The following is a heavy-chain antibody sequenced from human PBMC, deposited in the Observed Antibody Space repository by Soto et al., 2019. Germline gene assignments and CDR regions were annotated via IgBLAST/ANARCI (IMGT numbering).Heavy chain of an antibody. J-gene: IGHJ4*02. V-gene: IGHV1-46*03. D-gene: IGHD2-2*01. CDR3: GRDGGYQRFDF. CDR2: INPSGGDI. Sequence: QVQLVQSGAEVKKPGASVKVSCKASGYTFTSYYIHWVRQAPGQGLEWMGIINPSGGDITYAQKFQGGVTMTRDTSTSTVYMELSSLRSEDTAVYYCGRDGGYQRFDFWGQGALVTVSS. CDR1: GYTFTSYY.